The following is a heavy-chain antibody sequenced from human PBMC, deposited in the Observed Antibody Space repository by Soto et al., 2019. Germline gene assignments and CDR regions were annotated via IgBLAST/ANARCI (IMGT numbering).Heavy chain of an antibody. D-gene: IGHD2-15*01. J-gene: IGHJ6*02. CDR1: GGSVSSGSYY. Sequence: SETLSLTCTVSGGSVSSGSYYWSWIRQPPGKGLEWIGYIYYSGSTNYNPSLKSRVTISVDTSKNQFSLKLSSVTAADTAVYYCAGPQGIWSGGSCSPGDYYYGMDVWGQGTTVTVPS. CDR3: AGPQGIWSGGSCSPGDYYYGMDV. CDR2: IYYSGST. V-gene: IGHV4-61*01.